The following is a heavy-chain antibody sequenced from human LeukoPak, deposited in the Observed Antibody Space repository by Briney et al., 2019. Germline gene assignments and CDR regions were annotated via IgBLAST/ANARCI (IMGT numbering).Heavy chain of an antibody. CDR3: ARDTYCSSTSCFPYYMDV. J-gene: IGHJ6*03. V-gene: IGHV1-18*01. CDR2: ISTYYGNT. D-gene: IGHD2-2*01. CDR1: GYTFTSYG. Sequence: VASVRVSCKASGYTFTSYGISWVRQAPGQGLEWMGWISTYYGNTNYAQKIQGRVTMTTDTSTNIAYMELRSLRSDDTAVYYCARDTYCSSTSCFPYYMDVWGKGTTVTVSS.